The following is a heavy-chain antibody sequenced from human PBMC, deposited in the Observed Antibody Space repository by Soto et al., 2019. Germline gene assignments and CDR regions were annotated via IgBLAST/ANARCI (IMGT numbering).Heavy chain of an antibody. CDR3: ARDRRSYCSGGSCPWAYYYYGMDV. J-gene: IGHJ6*02. V-gene: IGHV3-21*01. CDR2: ISSSSSYI. D-gene: IGHD2-15*01. CDR1: GFTFSSYS. Sequence: GGSLRLSCAASGFTFSSYSMNWVRQAPGKGLEWVSSISSSSSYIYYADSVKGRFTISRDNAKNSLYLQMNSLRAEDTAVYYCARDRRSYCSGGSCPWAYYYYGMDVWGQGTTVTVSS.